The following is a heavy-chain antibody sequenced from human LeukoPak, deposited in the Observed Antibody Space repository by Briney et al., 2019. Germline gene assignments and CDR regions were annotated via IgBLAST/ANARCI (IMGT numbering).Heavy chain of an antibody. V-gene: IGHV4-39*01. Sequence: SETLSLTCTVSGGSTSSSSYYWGWIRQPPGKGLEWIGYIYYSGSAYYNPSLKSRVTVSVDTSKNHFSLKLSSVTAADTAVYYCARHSGSYYADFDSWGQGTLVTVSS. CDR1: GGSTSSSSYY. J-gene: IGHJ4*02. CDR3: ARHSGSYYADFDS. CDR2: IYYSGSA. D-gene: IGHD1-26*01.